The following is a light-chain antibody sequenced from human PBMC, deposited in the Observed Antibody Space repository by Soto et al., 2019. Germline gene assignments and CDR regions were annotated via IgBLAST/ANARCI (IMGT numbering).Light chain of an antibody. CDR3: QQYDSSPLT. CDR1: QTLSGSD. CDR2: GAS. J-gene: IGKJ1*01. V-gene: IGKV3-20*01. Sequence: IVLPQSPGTLSLSPGERATLSCGASQTLSGSDLAWYQQGRGQAPRLLIYGASSRATGIPDRFSGSGSGKDFTLTISRLEPEDFAVYYCQQYDSSPLTFGQGTKVDIK.